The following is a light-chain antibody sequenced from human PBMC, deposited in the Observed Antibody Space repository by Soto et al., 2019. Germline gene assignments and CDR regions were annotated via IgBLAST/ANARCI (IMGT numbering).Light chain of an antibody. V-gene: IGKV1-39*01. CDR1: QSISNY. Sequence: DIQMTQSPSSLSASVGDRVTMTCRASQSISNYLSWYRQKPGKAPKLLIYAASSLQSGVPSRFSGSGSGTDFTLTISSLQPEDFATYYCQQSFRTQYTFGQGTKLEIK. CDR2: AAS. CDR3: QQSFRTQYT. J-gene: IGKJ2*01.